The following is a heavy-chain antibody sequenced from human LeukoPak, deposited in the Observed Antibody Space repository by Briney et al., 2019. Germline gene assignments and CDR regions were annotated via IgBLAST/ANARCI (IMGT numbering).Heavy chain of an antibody. CDR2: IYSGGST. D-gene: IGHD2-15*01. CDR3: ARDYCSGGSCYAY. J-gene: IGHJ4*02. V-gene: IGHV3-53*04. Sequence: GGSLRLSCAASGFTVSCNYMSWVRQAPGKGLEWVSVIYSGGSTYYADSVKGRFTISRHNSKNTLYLQMNSLRAEDTAVYYCARDYCSGGSCYAYWGQGTLVTVSS. CDR1: GFTVSCNY.